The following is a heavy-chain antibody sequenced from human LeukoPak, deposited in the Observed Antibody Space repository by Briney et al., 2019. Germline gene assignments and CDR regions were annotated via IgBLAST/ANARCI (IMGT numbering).Heavy chain of an antibody. CDR1: GYSISSGYY. CDR3: ARALQLYPYGDLPLDY. Sequence: PSETLSLTCAVSGYSISSGYYWGWIRQPPGKGLEWIGSIYHSGSTYYNPSLKSRVTISVDTSKNQFSLKLSSVTAADTAVYYCARALQLYPYGDLPLDYWGQGTLVTVSS. D-gene: IGHD4-17*01. V-gene: IGHV4-38-2*01. J-gene: IGHJ4*02. CDR2: IYHSGST.